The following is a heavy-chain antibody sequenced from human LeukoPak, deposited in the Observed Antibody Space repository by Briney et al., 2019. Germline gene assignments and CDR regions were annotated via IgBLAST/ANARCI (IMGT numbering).Heavy chain of an antibody. J-gene: IGHJ4*02. CDR2: MNPNSGIT. D-gene: IGHD3-22*01. CDR1: GYTFISYD. Sequence: ASVKVSCKASGYTFISYDINWVRQATGQGLEWMGWMNPNSGITGYAQKFQGRVSMTRNTSKSTAYMELSSLKSEDTAVYYCARGLYYYDSNGRTPYDYWGQGTLVTVSS. V-gene: IGHV1-8*01. CDR3: ARGLYYYDSNGRTPYDY.